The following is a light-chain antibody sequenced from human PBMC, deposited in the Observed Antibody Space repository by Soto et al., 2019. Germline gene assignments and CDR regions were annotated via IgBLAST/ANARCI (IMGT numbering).Light chain of an antibody. CDR2: DAS. V-gene: IGKV3-11*01. CDR3: QQYGSSGT. Sequence: EIVLIQSPATLSLSPGERATLSCRASQSVGSYLAFYQHKPGQAPRLLISDASNRATGIPARFSGSGSETDFTLTISSLEPEDFAVYYCQQYGSSGTFGQGTKVDIK. J-gene: IGKJ1*01. CDR1: QSVGSY.